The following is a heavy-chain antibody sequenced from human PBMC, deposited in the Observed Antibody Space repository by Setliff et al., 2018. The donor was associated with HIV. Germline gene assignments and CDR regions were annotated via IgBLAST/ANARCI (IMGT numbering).Heavy chain of an antibody. CDR3: AGDGGPGSGWGDYSYYFSMDV. CDR1: GYTFTDYY. J-gene: IGHJ6*03. V-gene: IGHV1-3*01. CDR2: ISAGNGNT. Sequence: ASVKVSCKASGYTFTDYYMQWVRQAPGQRLEWMGWISAGNGNTKYSQTFQDRVTITRDTSASTVYMELGSLRSEDTAIYYCAGDGGPGSGWGDYSYYFSMDVWGKGTTVTVSS. D-gene: IGHD6-19*01.